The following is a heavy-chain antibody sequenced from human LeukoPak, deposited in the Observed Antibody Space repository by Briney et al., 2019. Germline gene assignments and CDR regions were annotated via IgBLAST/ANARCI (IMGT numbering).Heavy chain of an antibody. CDR1: GFTFSSYA. CDR2: ISGSGGST. CDR3: AKDYYDSSGYYPLDY. Sequence: GGSLRLSCAASGFTFSSYAMSWVRQAPGKGLEWVSAISGSGGSTYYADSVKGRFTISRDDSKNTLYLQMNSLRAEDTAVYYCAKDYYDSSGYYPLDYWGQGTLVTVSS. J-gene: IGHJ4*02. D-gene: IGHD3-22*01. V-gene: IGHV3-23*01.